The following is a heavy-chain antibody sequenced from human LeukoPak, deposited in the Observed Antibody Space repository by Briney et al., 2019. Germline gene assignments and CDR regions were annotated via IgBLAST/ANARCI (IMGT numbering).Heavy chain of an antibody. CDR1: GFTFSSYA. J-gene: IGHJ4*02. CDR2: ICGSGSST. D-gene: IGHD7-27*01. CDR3: AKRLSNWGSVDS. Sequence: AGSLRLSCAASGFTFSSYAMSWVRQAPGEGLEWVSGICGSGSSTYYADSVKGRFTISRDNFKNTLYLQMNSLRAEDTAVYYCAKRLSNWGSVDSWGQGTLVTVSS. V-gene: IGHV3-23*01.